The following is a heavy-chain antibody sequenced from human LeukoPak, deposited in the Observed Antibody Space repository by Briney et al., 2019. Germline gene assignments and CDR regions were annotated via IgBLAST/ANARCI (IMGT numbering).Heavy chain of an antibody. Sequence: ASVKVSCKASGYTFTGYHMHWVRQAPGQGLEWMGWINPNSGGTNYAQKLQGRVTMTTDTSTSTAYMELRSLRSDDTAVYYCARDLWEDYYGSGSYGYWGQGTLVTVSS. J-gene: IGHJ4*02. CDR2: INPNSGGT. CDR3: ARDLWEDYYGSGSYGY. V-gene: IGHV1-2*02. D-gene: IGHD3-10*01. CDR1: GYTFTGYH.